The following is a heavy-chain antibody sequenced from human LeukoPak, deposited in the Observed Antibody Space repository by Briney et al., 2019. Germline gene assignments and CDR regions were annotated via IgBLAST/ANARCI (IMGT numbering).Heavy chain of an antibody. CDR2: ISYDGSNK. CDR3: ARDKPKVDAFDI. J-gene: IGHJ3*02. V-gene: IGHV3-30-3*01. Sequence: SGGSLRLSCAASGFTFSSYAMHWVRQAPGKGLEWVAVISYDGSNKYYADSVKGRFTISRDNSKNTLYLQMNSLRAEDTAVYYCARDKPKVDAFDIWGQGTMVTVSS. CDR1: GFTFSSYA.